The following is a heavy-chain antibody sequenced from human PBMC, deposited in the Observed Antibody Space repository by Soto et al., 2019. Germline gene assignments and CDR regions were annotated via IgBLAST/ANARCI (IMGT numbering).Heavy chain of an antibody. V-gene: IGHV3-53*04. J-gene: IGHJ6*03. Sequence: EVQLVESGGGLVQPGGSLRLSCAASGFTVSSNYMSWVRQAPGKGLEWVSVIYSGGSTYYADFVKGRFTISRHNSKNTLYLQMNSLRAEDTAVYYCASVYSLHYYYYYMDVWGKGTTVTVSS. CDR3: ASVYSLHYYYYYMDV. CDR2: IYSGGST. D-gene: IGHD2-15*01. CDR1: GFTVSSNY.